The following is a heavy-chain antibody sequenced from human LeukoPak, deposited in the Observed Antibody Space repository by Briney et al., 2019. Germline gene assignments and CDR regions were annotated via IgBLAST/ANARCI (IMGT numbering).Heavy chain of an antibody. V-gene: IGHV4-39*01. J-gene: IGHJ6*03. Sequence: PSETLSLTCTVSGGSISSNSYYWGWIRQPPGKGLEWIGSIYYSGSTYYNPSLKSRVTISVDTSKNQFSLKLSSVTAADTAVYYCATSIWFGNNYYYYYYMDVWGKGTTVTISS. CDR1: GGSISSNSYY. D-gene: IGHD3-10*01. CDR2: IYYSGST. CDR3: ATSIWFGNNYYYYYYMDV.